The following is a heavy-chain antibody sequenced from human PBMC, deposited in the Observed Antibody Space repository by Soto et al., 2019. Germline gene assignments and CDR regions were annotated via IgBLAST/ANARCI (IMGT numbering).Heavy chain of an antibody. V-gene: IGHV1-46*01. Sequence: GASVKVSCKASGYTFTSYYMHWVRQAPGQGLEWMGIINPSGGSTSYAQKFQGRVTMTRDTSTSTVYMELSSLRSEDTAVYYCARDLGPCITMISIDYWGQGTLVTVS. CDR3: ARDLGPCITMISIDY. J-gene: IGHJ4*02. D-gene: IGHD3-22*01. CDR1: GYTFTSYY. CDR2: INPSGGST.